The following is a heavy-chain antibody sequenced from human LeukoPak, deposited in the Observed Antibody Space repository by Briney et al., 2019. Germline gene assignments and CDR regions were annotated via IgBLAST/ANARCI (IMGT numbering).Heavy chain of an antibody. Sequence: GGSLRLSCAASGFTFSSYGMHWVRQAPGKGLEWVAVISYDGSNKYYADSVKGRFTISRDNSKNTLYLQMNSLRAEDTAVYYCAKSYDYVWGSYRELTDYWGQGTLVTVSS. D-gene: IGHD3-16*02. CDR3: AKSYDYVWGSYRELTDY. J-gene: IGHJ4*02. CDR2: ISYDGSNK. CDR1: GFTFSSYG. V-gene: IGHV3-30*18.